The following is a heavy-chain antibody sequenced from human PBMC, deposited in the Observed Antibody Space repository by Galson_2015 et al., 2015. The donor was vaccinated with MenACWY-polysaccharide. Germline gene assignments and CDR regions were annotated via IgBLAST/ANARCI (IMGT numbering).Heavy chain of an antibody. Sequence: SLRLSCAASGFTFSDYSMNWVRQAPGKGLEWVSFISNSANDIFYADSVKGRFTISRDNSKNTLYLQMNSLRAEDTAVYYCAILITMVRNDAFDIWGQGTMVTVSS. V-gene: IGHV3-21*04. CDR3: AILITMVRNDAFDI. CDR2: ISNSANDI. D-gene: IGHD3-10*01. J-gene: IGHJ3*02. CDR1: GFTFSDYS.